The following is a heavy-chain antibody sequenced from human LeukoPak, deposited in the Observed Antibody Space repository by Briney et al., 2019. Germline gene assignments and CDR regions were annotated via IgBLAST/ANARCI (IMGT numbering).Heavy chain of an antibody. CDR1: GFTFDDYA. CDR2: ISWNSGSI. J-gene: IGHJ6*02. V-gene: IGHV3-9*01. Sequence: GGSLRLSCAASGFTFDDYAMHWVRQAPGKGLEWVSGISWNSGSIGYADSVKGRFTISRDNAKNSLYLQMNSLRAEDTAVYYCARDTIDPNYYYGTGGMDVWGQGTTVTVSS. CDR3: ARDTIDPNYYYGTGGMDV. D-gene: IGHD3-10*01.